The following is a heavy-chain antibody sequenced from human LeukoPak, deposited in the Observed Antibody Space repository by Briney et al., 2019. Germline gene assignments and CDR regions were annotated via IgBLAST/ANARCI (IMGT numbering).Heavy chain of an antibody. CDR3: ARVGGTNYYYYGMDV. D-gene: IGHD1-1*01. V-gene: IGHV4-59*01. Sequence: SETLSLTCTVSGGSISSYYWSWIRQPPGKGLEWLGYIYDRGSTNYNPSLKSRVTISVDTSKNQFSLKLSSVTAADTAVYYCARVGGTNYYYYGMDVWGQGTTVTVSS. J-gene: IGHJ6*02. CDR1: GGSISSYY. CDR2: IYDRGST.